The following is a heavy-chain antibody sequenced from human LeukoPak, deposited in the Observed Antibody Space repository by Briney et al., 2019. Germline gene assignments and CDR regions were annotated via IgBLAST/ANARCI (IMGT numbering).Heavy chain of an antibody. D-gene: IGHD2-21*02. CDR3: AKGVTYYRPGYDI. CDR2: VNANSGKT. J-gene: IGHJ4*02. CDR1: GYTFINYD. Sequence: ASVKVSCKASGYTFINYDIHWVRQATGQGLEWMGRVNANSGKTGFAQKFQGRLTMTTNTSISTAYMELSSLRSDDTAVYYCAKGVTYYRPGYDIWGQGTLVTVS. V-gene: IGHV1-8*01.